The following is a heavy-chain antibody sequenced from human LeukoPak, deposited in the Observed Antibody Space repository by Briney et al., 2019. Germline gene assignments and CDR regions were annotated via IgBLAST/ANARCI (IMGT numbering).Heavy chain of an antibody. CDR1: GGSVSSGSYY. V-gene: IGHV4-61*01. J-gene: IGHJ3*02. CDR2: IYYSGST. D-gene: IGHD2-21*02. Sequence: SETLPLTCTVSGGSVSSGSYYWSWIRQPPGKGLEWIGYIYYSGSTNYNPSLKSRVTISVDTSKNQFSLKRSSVTAADTAVYYCAREALIAYCGGDCYLGAFDIWGQGTMVTVSS. CDR3: AREALIAYCGGDCYLGAFDI.